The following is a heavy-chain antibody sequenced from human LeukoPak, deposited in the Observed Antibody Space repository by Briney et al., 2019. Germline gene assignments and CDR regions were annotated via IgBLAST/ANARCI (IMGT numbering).Heavy chain of an antibody. D-gene: IGHD3-10*01. CDR3: ARDEGDYYGSPYAFDI. CDR1: GYTFTSYG. Sequence: ASVKVSCKASGYTFTSYGITWVRQAPGQGLEWMGWINANNGNTNYAQNLQGRVTITRDTSASTAYMELSSLRSEDTAVYYCARDEGDYYGSPYAFDIWGQGTMVTVSS. J-gene: IGHJ3*02. V-gene: IGHV1-18*01. CDR2: INANNGNT.